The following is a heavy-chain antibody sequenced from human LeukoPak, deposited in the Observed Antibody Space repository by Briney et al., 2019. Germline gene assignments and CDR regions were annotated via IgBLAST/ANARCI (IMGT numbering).Heavy chain of an antibody. CDR1: GGSISSGDYY. CDR2: IYYSGST. J-gene: IGHJ3*02. Sequence: PSQTLSLTCTVSGGSISSGDYYWSWIRQPPGKGLEWIGYIYYSGSTYYNPSLKSRVTISVDTSKNQFSLKLSSVTAADTAVYYCARLGSSSDAFDIWGQGTMVTVSS. D-gene: IGHD6-6*01. CDR3: ARLGSSSDAFDI. V-gene: IGHV4-30-4*01.